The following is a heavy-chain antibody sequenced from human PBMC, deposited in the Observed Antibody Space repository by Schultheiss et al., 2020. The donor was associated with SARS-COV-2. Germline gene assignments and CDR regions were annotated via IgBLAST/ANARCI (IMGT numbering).Heavy chain of an antibody. J-gene: IGHJ6*02. CDR2: INNSGANT. Sequence: GGSLRLSCAASGFAFSTYALRWVRQAPGKGLEWVSGINNSGANTYYADSVKGRFTISRDNSKNTLYLQMNSLRVEDTAIYYCAKEVNHYYYFAMDVWGQGTTVTVSS. CDR1: GFAFSTYA. CDR3: AKEVNHYYYFAMDV. V-gene: IGHV3-23*01.